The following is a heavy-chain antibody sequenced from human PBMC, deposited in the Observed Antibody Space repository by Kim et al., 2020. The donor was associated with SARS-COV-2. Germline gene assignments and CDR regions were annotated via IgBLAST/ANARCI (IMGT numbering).Heavy chain of an antibody. J-gene: IGHJ2*01. V-gene: IGHV3-21*01. D-gene: IGHD6-13*01. Sequence: DSVKGRLTIARDNAKNSLYLQMNSLRAEDTAVYYCARAIAAAGTRWYFDLWGRGTLVTVSS. CDR3: ARAIAAAGTRWYFDL.